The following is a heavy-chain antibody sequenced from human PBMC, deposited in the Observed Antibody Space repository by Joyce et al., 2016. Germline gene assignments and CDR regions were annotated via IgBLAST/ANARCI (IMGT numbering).Heavy chain of an antibody. CDR3: ARAGGSWKD. CDR1: GFTFDNFD. J-gene: IGHJ4*02. CDR2: SNDGGDRT. D-gene: IGHD6-13*01. V-gene: IGHV3-23*01. Sequence: EVQLLQSGGDLVQPGGSLRLSCVGSGFTFDNFDMNWIRQAPGKGLEWVATSNDGGDRTYYGKSVRGRFTISRDNARNTVFLQMSSLTFDDTAVYYCARAGGSWKDWGQGTLVVVSS.